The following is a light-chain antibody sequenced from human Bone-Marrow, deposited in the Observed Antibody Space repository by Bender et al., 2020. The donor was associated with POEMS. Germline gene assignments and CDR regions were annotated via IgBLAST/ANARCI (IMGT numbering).Light chain of an antibody. CDR1: SSNIGNHG. CDR2: DDT. J-gene: IGLJ3*02. V-gene: IGLV1-51*01. CDR3: ATWDTSLGAGV. Sequence: QSVVTQPPSLSEAPRQRVTISCSGSSSNIGNHGVNWYQQLPGTAPKLVIHDDTERPSGIPDRFSASKSGTSATLGISGLQTGDEADYYCATWDTSLGAGVFGGGTKLTVL.